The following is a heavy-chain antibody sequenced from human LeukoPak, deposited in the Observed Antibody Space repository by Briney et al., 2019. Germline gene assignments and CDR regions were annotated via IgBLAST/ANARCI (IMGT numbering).Heavy chain of an antibody. CDR1: GGSISSSSYY. J-gene: IGHJ5*01. CDR3: VRPYGAKYSPSGWFES. CDR2: IYYSGST. Sequence: SETLSLTCTVSGGSISSSSYYWGWIRQPPGKGLEWIGSIYYSGSTYYNPSLKSRVTISVDTSKNQFSLKLSSVTAADTAFYYCVRPYGAKYSPSGWFESWGQGTLVTVSS. D-gene: IGHD5-12*01. V-gene: IGHV4-39*01.